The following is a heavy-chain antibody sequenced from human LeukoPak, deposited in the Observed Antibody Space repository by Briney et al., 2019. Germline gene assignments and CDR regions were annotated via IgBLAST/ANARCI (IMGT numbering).Heavy chain of an antibody. Sequence: GGSLRLSCAASGFTFSSYEMNWVRQAPGKGLEWVSYISSSGSTIYYADSVKGRFTISRDNAKNSLYLQMNSLRAEDTAVYYCARGLGDYGGAFDIRGQGTMVTVSS. J-gene: IGHJ3*02. CDR3: ARGLGDYGGAFDI. V-gene: IGHV3-48*03. CDR1: GFTFSSYE. CDR2: ISSSGSTI. D-gene: IGHD4/OR15-4a*01.